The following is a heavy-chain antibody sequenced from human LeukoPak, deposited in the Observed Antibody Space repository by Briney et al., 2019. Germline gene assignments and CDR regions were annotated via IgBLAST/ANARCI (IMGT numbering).Heavy chain of an antibody. CDR1: GYTFTGYY. V-gene: IGHV1-2*02. CDR2: INPNSGGA. CDR3: ARDDGSGWYAGIDY. Sequence: ASVKVSCKASGYTFTGYYMHWVRQAPGQGLEWMGWINPNSGGANYAQEFQGRVTMTRDTSISTAYMELSRLRSDDTAVYYCARDDGSGWYAGIDYWGQGTLVTVSS. D-gene: IGHD6-19*01. J-gene: IGHJ4*02.